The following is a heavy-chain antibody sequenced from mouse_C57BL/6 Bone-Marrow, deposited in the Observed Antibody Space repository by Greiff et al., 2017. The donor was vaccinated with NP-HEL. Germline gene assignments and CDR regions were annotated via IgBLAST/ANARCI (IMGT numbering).Heavy chain of an antibody. V-gene: IGHV1-81*01. CDR2: IYPRSGNT. J-gene: IGHJ2*01. CDR1: GYTFTSYG. D-gene: IGHD1-1*01. Sequence: VQLQQSGAELVRPGASVKLSCKASGYTFTSYGISWVKQRPGQGLEWIGEIYPRSGNTYYNEKFKGKATLTADKSSSTAYMELRSLTSEDSAVYFCSRAGYYGSSYDYWGQGTTLTVSS. CDR3: SRAGYYGSSYDY.